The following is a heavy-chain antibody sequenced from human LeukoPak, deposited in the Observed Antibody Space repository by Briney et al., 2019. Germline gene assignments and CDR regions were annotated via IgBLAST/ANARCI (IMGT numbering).Heavy chain of an antibody. CDR2: ISSSSSTI. CDR1: GFTFSSYS. V-gene: IGHV3-48*04. CDR3: ARVQYQLLNQGVFWYFDL. J-gene: IGHJ2*01. D-gene: IGHD2-2*02. Sequence: PGGSLRLSCAASGFTFSSYSMNWVRQAPGKGLEWVSYISSSSSTIYYADSVKGRFTISRDNAKNSLYLQMNSLRAEDTAVYYCARVQYQLLNQGVFWYFDLWGRGTLVTVSS.